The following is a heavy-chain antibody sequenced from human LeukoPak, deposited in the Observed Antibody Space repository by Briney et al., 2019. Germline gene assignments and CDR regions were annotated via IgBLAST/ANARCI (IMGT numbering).Heavy chain of an antibody. Sequence: GESLRLSCAASGFTFSSYWMSWVRQAPGKGLEWVANIKQDGSEKYYVDSVKGRFTISRDNAKNSLSLQMNSLRAEDTAVYYCARDPGFSAFDVWGQGIMVIVSS. CDR2: IKQDGSEK. J-gene: IGHJ3*01. V-gene: IGHV3-7*01. CDR3: ARDPGFSAFDV. CDR1: GFTFSSYW.